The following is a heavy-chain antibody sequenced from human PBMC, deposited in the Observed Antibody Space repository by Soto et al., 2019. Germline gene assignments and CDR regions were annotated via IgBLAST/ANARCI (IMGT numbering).Heavy chain of an antibody. V-gene: IGHV4-31*03. Sequence: QVQLQESGPGLVKPSQTLSLTCTVSGGSISSGGYYWSWIRQHPGKGLEWIGYIYYSGSTYYNPSLKGRVTSSXXTXKXXFPLKLSSVTAADTAVYYCAREHGDYYARHWYFDLWGRGTLVTVSS. CDR1: GGSISSGGYY. CDR2: IYYSGST. D-gene: IGHD4-17*01. CDR3: AREHGDYYARHWYFDL. J-gene: IGHJ2*01.